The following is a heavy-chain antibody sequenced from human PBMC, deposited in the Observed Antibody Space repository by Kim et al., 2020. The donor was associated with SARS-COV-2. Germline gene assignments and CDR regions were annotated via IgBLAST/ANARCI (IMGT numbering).Heavy chain of an antibody. J-gene: IGHJ1*01. CDR1: GFTFNSYA. CDR3: AKVTSWSSGVFEYFQR. CDR2: IRQSGGNT. V-gene: IGHV3-23*01. Sequence: GGSLRLSCAASGFTFNSYAMSWVRQAPGKGLEWVSGIRQSGGNTEYADSVMGRFFISRDNSKNTLYLRMNRLRAEDTAVYYCAKVTSWSSGVFEYFQRWGQGSLVTVSS. D-gene: IGHD6-19*01.